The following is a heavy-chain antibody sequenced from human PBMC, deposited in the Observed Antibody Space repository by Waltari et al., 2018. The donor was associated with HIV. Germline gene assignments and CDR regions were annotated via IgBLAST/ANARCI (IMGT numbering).Heavy chain of an antibody. V-gene: IGHV3-30*03. CDR2: ISSGESYD. CDR1: GGTISNLG. J-gene: IGHJ4*02. CDR3: ATAVMGYKPGIMDH. D-gene: IGHD5-12*01. Sequence: QARLGGSRGGGVQPGKFFTLSDAPPGGTISNLGVHWVRRAPAKGLGGVALISSGESYDYYGASFKGRFRISRDNSRNTLNLQMDRLRIEDTAVYYCATAVMGYKPGIMDHWGQGTPVTVSS.